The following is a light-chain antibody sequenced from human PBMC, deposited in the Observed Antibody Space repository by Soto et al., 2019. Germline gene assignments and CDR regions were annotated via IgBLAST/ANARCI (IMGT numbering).Light chain of an antibody. CDR3: QQYNTYPLT. V-gene: IGKV1-5*03. J-gene: IGKJ4*01. Sequence: DIQMTQSPSTLSASVGDRVTITCRASQSISSWLAWYQQKPGKAPKLLIYKASSLEGGVPSRFSGSGSGAEFNITLSGLQPDDFATYYCQQYNTYPLTFGGGTTVDIK. CDR2: KAS. CDR1: QSISSW.